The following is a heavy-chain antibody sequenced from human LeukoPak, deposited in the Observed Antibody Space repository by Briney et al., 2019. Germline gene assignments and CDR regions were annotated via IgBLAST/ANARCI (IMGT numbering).Heavy chain of an antibody. CDR1: GFTFSSYG. CDR3: AKDRYSYAFEYSDS. V-gene: IGHV3-30*18. D-gene: IGHD5-18*01. CDR2: ISNDGSKK. J-gene: IGHJ4*02. Sequence: GVSLRLSCAASGFTFSSYGMHWVRQAPGKGLDWVAVISNDGSKKDYADSVKGRFTISRDNSKNTLSLQVSSLRAEDTAVYYCAKDRYSYAFEYSDSWGQGTLVTVSS.